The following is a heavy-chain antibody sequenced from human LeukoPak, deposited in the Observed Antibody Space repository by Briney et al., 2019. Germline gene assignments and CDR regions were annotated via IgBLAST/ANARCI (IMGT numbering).Heavy chain of an antibody. CDR2: IIPILGIA. J-gene: IGHJ6*02. Sequence: ASVKVSCKASGGTFSSYAISWVRQAPGQGPEWMGRIIPILGIANYAQKFQGRVTITADKSTSTAYMELSSLRSEDTAVYYCAREVVRGVDYYYGMDVWGQGTTVTVSS. CDR1: GGTFSSYA. D-gene: IGHD3-10*01. CDR3: AREVVRGVDYYYGMDV. V-gene: IGHV1-69*04.